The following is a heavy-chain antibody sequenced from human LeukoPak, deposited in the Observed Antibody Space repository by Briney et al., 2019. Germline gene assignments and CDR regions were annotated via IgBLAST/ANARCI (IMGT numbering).Heavy chain of an antibody. Sequence: GESLKISCKGSGYRFTSYWVGWVRQMPGKGLEWMGIIYPGDSDTRYSPSFQGQVTISADKSISTAYVQWSSLKASDTAMYYCARLTGQNWFDPWGQGTLVTVSS. V-gene: IGHV5-51*01. CDR1: GYRFTSYW. CDR2: IYPGDSDT. J-gene: IGHJ5*02. CDR3: ARLTGQNWFDP.